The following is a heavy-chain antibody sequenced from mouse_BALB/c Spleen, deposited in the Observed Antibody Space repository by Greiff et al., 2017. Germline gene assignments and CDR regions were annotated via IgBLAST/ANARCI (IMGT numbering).Heavy chain of an antibody. Sequence: QVQLQQPGAELVKPGAPVKLSCKASGYTFTSYWMNWVKQRPGRGLEWIGRIDPSDSETHYNQKFKDKATLTVDESSSTAYIQLSSLTSEDSAVYYCARSYDAWFAYWGQGTLVTVSA. V-gene: IGHV1-69*02. CDR2: IDPSDSET. CDR1: GYTFTSYW. D-gene: IGHD2-3*01. J-gene: IGHJ3*01. CDR3: ARSYDAWFAY.